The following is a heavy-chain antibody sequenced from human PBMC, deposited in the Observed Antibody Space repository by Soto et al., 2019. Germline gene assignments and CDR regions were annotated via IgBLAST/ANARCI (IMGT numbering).Heavy chain of an antibody. D-gene: IGHD3-22*01. CDR1: GFSFSSCA. Sequence: GGSLRLSCAASGFSFSSCAMSRVRQAPGKGLEWVSGINPSGGSTGYIDSVKGRFIISRDNSKNTLYLQMNSLRAEDTAVYFCAKSPPSAMIVANYFHYWGQGALVTVSS. CDR2: INPSGGST. V-gene: IGHV3-23*01. CDR3: AKSPPSAMIVANYFHY. J-gene: IGHJ4*02.